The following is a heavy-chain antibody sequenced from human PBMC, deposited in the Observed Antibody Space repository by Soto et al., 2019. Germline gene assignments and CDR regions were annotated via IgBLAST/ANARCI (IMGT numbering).Heavy chain of an antibody. Sequence: GGSLRLSFAASGFTFSDYYMSWIRQAPGKGLEWVSYISSSSSYTNYADSVKGRFTISRDNAKNSLYLQMNSLRAEDTAVYYCASRDSSGYYYDNAFDIWGQGTMVTVSS. CDR3: ASRDSSGYYYDNAFDI. V-gene: IGHV3-11*06. CDR2: ISSSSSYT. J-gene: IGHJ3*02. D-gene: IGHD3-22*01. CDR1: GFTFSDYY.